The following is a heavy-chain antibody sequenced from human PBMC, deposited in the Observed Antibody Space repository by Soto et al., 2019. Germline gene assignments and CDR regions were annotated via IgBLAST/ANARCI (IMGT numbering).Heavy chain of an antibody. CDR2: IYYSGST. CDR1: GGSISSYY. J-gene: IGHJ4*02. Sequence: PSETLSLTCTVSGGSISSYYWSWIRQPPGKGLEWIGYIYYSGSTNYNPSLKSRVTISVDTSKNQSSLKLSSVTAADTAVYYCARDPPGYGSDAWGQGTLVTVSS. V-gene: IGHV4-59*01. D-gene: IGHD5-12*01. CDR3: ARDPPGYGSDA.